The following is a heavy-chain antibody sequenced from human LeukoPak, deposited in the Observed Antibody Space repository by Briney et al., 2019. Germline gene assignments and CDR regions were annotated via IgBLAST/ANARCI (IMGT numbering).Heavy chain of an antibody. D-gene: IGHD3-16*01. CDR3: VKDIGITFGW. CDR2: ISSNGGST. CDR1: GFTFGSYA. Sequence: GGSLRLPCSASGFTFGSYAMHWVRQAPGKGLEYVSAISSNGGSTYYADSVKGRLTISRDNSKNTLYLQMSSLRAEDTAVYYCVKDIGITFGWWGQGTLVTVSS. V-gene: IGHV3-64D*06. J-gene: IGHJ4*02.